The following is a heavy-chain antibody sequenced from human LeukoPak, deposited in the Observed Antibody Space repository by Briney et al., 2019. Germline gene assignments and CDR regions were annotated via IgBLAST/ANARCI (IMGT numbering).Heavy chain of an antibody. Sequence: GSLRLSCAASGFTFSSYSMNWVRQAPGKGLEWVSYISSSSSTICYADSVKGRFTISRDNAKNSLYLQMNSLRAEDTAVYYCARKGAAAGTTDAHYYYYMDVWGKGTTVTVSS. V-gene: IGHV3-48*01. CDR2: ISSSSSTI. CDR3: ARKGAAAGTTDAHYYYYMDV. J-gene: IGHJ6*03. D-gene: IGHD6-13*01. CDR1: GFTFSSYS.